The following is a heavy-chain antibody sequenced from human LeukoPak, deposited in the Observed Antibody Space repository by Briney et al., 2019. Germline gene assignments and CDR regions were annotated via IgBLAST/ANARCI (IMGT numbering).Heavy chain of an antibody. CDR3: ASGSSGWYNWFDP. CDR2: ISAYNGNT. V-gene: IGHV1-18*04. CDR1: GYTFTGYY. Sequence: ASVKVSCKASGYTFTGYYMHWVRQAPGQGLEWMGWISAYNGNTNYAQKLQGRVTMTTDTSTSTAYMELRSLRSDDTAVYYCASGSSGWYNWFDPWGRGTLVTVSS. J-gene: IGHJ5*02. D-gene: IGHD6-19*01.